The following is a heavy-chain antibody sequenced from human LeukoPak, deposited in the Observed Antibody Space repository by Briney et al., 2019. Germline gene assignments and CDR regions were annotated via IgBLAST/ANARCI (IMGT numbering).Heavy chain of an antibody. CDR3: AICCRVGWLEFGNWYFDL. CDR2: TNPRSGIT. Sequence: ASVKVSCKASPYTFTTSDAASLRHSIGQGLEWVGSTNPRSGITGYAQKFRDRVTITTNSSLSATYMELISLTSEDTGVYDWAICCRVGWLEFGNWYFDLWGRGTLVTVSS. D-gene: IGHD3-16*01. V-gene: IGHV1-8*03. CDR1: PYTFTTSD. J-gene: IGHJ2*01.